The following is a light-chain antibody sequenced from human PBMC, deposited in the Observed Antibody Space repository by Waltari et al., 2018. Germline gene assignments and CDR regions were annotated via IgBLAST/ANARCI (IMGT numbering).Light chain of an antibody. CDR2: AAS. CDR1: QNINKY. Sequence: DIQMTQSPSSLSASVGDRVTITCRASQNINKYLNWYQQKPGKAPKLLIYAASSLQSGVPSRFSGSGSGTGYTLTISSLQPEGSATYYCQQSYSTPPITFGQGTKLEIK. J-gene: IGKJ2*01. V-gene: IGKV1-39*01. CDR3: QQSYSTPPIT.